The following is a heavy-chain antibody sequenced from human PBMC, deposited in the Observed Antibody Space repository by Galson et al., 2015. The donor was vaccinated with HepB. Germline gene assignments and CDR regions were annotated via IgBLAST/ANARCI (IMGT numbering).Heavy chain of an antibody. CDR3: AREGSSSWYAFDY. V-gene: IGHV7-4-1*02. D-gene: IGHD6-13*01. CDR2: INTNTGNP. CDR1: GYTFTSYA. J-gene: IGHJ4*02. Sequence: SVKVSCKASGYTFTSYAMNWVRQAPGQGLEWMGWINTNTGNPTYAQGFTGRFVFSLDTSVSTAYLQISSLNAEDTAVYYCAREGSSSWYAFDYWGQGTLVTVSS.